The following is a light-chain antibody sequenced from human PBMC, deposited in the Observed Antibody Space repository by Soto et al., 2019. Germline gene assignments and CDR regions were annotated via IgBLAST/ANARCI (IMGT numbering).Light chain of an antibody. Sequence: EIVLTQSPGTLSLSPGDRATLSFRASQSVSTNLAWYQQKPGQVPSLLIYSASTRASGIPARFSGSGSGTEFTLTIGSLQSEDFAVYYCQQYSSSPSFGQGTRLEI. CDR3: QQYSSSPS. J-gene: IGKJ5*01. CDR2: SAS. V-gene: IGKV3-15*01. CDR1: QSVSTN.